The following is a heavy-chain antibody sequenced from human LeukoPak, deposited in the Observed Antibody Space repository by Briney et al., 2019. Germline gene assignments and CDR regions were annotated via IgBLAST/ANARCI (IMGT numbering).Heavy chain of an antibody. V-gene: IGHV3-21*01. CDR3: ARDYYGSGSLLYYFDY. CDR1: GFTFSSYS. J-gene: IGHJ4*02. Sequence: TGGSLRLSCAASGFTFSSYSMNWVRQAPGKGLEWVSSISSSSSYIYYADSVKGRFTISRDNAKNSLYLQMNSLRAEDTAVYYCARDYYGSGSLLYYFDYWGQGTLVTVSS. D-gene: IGHD3-10*01. CDR2: ISSSSSYI.